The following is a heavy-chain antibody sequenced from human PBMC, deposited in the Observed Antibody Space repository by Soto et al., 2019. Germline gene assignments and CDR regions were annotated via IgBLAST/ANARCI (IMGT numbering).Heavy chain of an antibody. V-gene: IGHV3-30-3*01. Sequence: QVQLVESGGGVVQPGRSLRLSCAASGFIFSGYAMHWVRQAPGKGLEWVAVISYDGNTKYYAASVKGRFTVSRDNSKNMLHVQMNNLSAEDTAMYYCAKETSAYEIDFCGQGTMVTVSS. D-gene: IGHD5-12*01. CDR2: ISYDGNTK. CDR1: GFIFSGYA. CDR3: AKETSAYEIDF. J-gene: IGHJ4*02.